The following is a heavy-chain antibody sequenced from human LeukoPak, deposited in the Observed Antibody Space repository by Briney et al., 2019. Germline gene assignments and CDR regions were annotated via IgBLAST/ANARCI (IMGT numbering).Heavy chain of an antibody. V-gene: IGHV3-48*02. Sequence: GSLRLSCAASGFTFSSYTMHWVRQAPGKGLEWVSYISSSSNAIYYADSVKGRFTISRDNARNSLYLQMDSLRDEDTAVYYCARGGQRAFDIWGQGTMVTVSS. D-gene: IGHD5-24*01. CDR1: GFTFSSYT. J-gene: IGHJ3*02. CDR3: ARGGQRAFDI. CDR2: ISSSSNAI.